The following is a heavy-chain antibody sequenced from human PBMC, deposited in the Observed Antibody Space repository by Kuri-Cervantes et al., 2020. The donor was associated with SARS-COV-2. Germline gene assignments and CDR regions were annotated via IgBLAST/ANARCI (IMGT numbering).Heavy chain of an antibody. CDR3: AGAAAGTEAFDY. CDR1: GYTFTSYG. Sequence: ASVKVSCKASGYTFTSYGISWVRQAPGQGLEWMGWISAYNGNTNYAQKLQGRVTMTTDTSTSTAYMELRSLRSDDTAVYYCAGAAAGTEAFDYWGQGTRVTVSS. CDR2: ISAYNGNT. V-gene: IGHV1-18*01. J-gene: IGHJ4*02. D-gene: IGHD6-13*01.